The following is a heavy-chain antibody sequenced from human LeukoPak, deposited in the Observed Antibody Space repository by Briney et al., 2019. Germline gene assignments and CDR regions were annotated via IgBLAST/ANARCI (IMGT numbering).Heavy chain of an antibody. CDR3: ARSRQDDYVWGSYHRLDY. Sequence: PSETLSLTCAVYGGSFSGYYWSWIRQPPGKGLEWTGEIKHSGSTNYNPSLKSRVTISVDTSKNQFSLKLSSVTAADTAVYYCARSRQDDYVWGSYHRLDYWGQGTLVTVSS. J-gene: IGHJ4*02. D-gene: IGHD3-16*02. CDR1: GGSFSGYY. CDR2: IKHSGST. V-gene: IGHV4-34*01.